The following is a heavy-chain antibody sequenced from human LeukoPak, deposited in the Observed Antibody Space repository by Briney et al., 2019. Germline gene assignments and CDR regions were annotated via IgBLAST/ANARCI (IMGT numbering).Heavy chain of an antibody. V-gene: IGHV1-69*04. CDR1: GGTFSSYA. D-gene: IGHD3-22*01. Sequence: SVKVSCKASGGTFSSYAISWVRQAPGQGLGWMGRIIPILGIANYAQKFQGRVTITADKSTSTAYMELSSLRSEDTAVYYCARDRTDYYDSSGYYHLAGYWGQGTLVTVSS. CDR2: IIPILGIA. J-gene: IGHJ4*02. CDR3: ARDRTDYYDSSGYYHLAGY.